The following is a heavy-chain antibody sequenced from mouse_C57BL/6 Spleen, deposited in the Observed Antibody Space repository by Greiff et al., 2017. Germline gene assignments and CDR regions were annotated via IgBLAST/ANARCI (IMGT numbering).Heavy chain of an antibody. CDR2: IYWDDDK. CDR3: ARRDYYCYSYAMDY. Sequence: QVTLKVSGPGILQSSQTLSLTCSFSGFSLSTSGMGVSWIRQPSGKGLEWLAHIYWDDDKRYNPSLKSRLTISKDTSRNQVFLKITSIDTADTATDYGARRDYYCYSYAMDYWGQGTSVTVSS. D-gene: IGHD1-1*01. J-gene: IGHJ4*01. CDR1: GFSLSTSGMG. V-gene: IGHV8-12*01.